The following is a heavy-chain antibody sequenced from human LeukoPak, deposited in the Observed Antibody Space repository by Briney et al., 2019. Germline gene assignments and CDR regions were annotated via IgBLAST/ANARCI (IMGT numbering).Heavy chain of an antibody. CDR3: AKDHGAAAGHAGYYFDY. J-gene: IGHJ4*02. CDR1: GFTFSSYG. D-gene: IGHD6-13*01. V-gene: IGHV3-30*18. CDR2: ISYDGSNK. Sequence: PGRSLRLSCAASGFTFSSYGMHWVRQAPGKGLEWVAVISYDGSNKYYADSVKGRFTISRDNSKNTLYLQMNSLRAEDTAVYYCAKDHGAAAGHAGYYFDYWGQGTLVTVSS.